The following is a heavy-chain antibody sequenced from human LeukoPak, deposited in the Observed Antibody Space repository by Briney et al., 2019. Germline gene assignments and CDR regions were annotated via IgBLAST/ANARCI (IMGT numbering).Heavy chain of an antibody. Sequence: ASVKVSCKPSGYTFTIYGISWVRQAPEQGREWGGWISAYNGNTNYAQKLQGRVTTTTDTSKSTAYMELRSLRSDDTAVYYCARSDKYQLPNLRQFDYWGQGTLVTVSS. CDR3: ARSDKYQLPNLRQFDY. CDR2: ISAYNGNT. V-gene: IGHV1-18*01. J-gene: IGHJ4*02. CDR1: GYTFTIYG. D-gene: IGHD2-2*01.